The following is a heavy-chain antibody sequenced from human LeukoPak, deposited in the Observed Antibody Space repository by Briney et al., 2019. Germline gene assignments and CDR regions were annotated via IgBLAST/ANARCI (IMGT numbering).Heavy chain of an antibody. CDR1: GVSISSYY. CDR3: ARARYSSSKNYYYYYMDV. J-gene: IGHJ6*03. Sequence: SETLSLTCTVSGVSISSYYWSWIRQPPGKGLEWSGYLNYSGSTNYNPSLKSRVTISVDTSKNQFSLKMSSVTAADTAVYYCARARYSSSKNYYYYYMDVWGKGTTVTVSS. D-gene: IGHD6-13*01. V-gene: IGHV4-59*01. CDR2: LNYSGST.